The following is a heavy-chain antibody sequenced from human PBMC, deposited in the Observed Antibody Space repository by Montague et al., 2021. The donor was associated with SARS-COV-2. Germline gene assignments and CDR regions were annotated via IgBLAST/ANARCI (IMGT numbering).Heavy chain of an antibody. CDR2: ITTDGRNI. D-gene: IGHD5/OR15-5a*01. J-gene: IGHJ4*02. CDR1: GFSFNANC. Sequence: SLRLSCAASGFSFNANCMHWVRQAPGKGLVWVSGITTDGRNIDFADSVKGRFTISRDNAKGTLYLQMDSLRVEDTAMYFRTNALTVFDNLRGQGTLVAVSS. CDR3: TNALTVFDNL. V-gene: IGHV3-74*01.